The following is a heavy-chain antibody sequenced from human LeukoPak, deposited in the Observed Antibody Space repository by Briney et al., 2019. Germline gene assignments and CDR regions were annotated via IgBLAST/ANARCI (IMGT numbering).Heavy chain of an antibody. V-gene: IGHV4-61*02. CDR1: GGSISSGSYY. CDR2: IYTSGST. J-gene: IGHJ4*02. D-gene: IGHD3-16*02. CDR3: ARDIDYFDY. Sequence: SETLSLTCTVSGGSISSGSYYWSWIRQPAGKGREWIGRIYTSGSTNYNPSLKSRVTISVDTSKNQFSLKLSSVTAADTAVYYCARDIDYFDYWGQGTLVTVSS.